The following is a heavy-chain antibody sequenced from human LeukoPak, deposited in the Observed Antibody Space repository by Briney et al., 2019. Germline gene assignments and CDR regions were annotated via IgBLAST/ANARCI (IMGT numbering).Heavy chain of an antibody. CDR2: IYYSGST. J-gene: IGHJ6*03. Sequence: SETLSLTCTVSGGSISSYYWSWIRQPPGKGLEWIGYIYYSGSTNYNPSLKSRVTISVDTSKNQFSLKLSSVTAADTAVYYCARVGYYGSGSYYNPTYYYYYYYMDVWGKGTTDTVSS. V-gene: IGHV4-59*01. CDR3: ARVGYYGSGSYYNPTYYYYYYYMDV. D-gene: IGHD3-10*01. CDR1: GGSISSYY.